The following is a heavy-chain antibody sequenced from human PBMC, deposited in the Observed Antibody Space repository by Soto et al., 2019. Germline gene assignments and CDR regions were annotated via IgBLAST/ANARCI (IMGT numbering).Heavy chain of an antibody. CDR2: ISVSGGST. D-gene: IGHD3-22*01. CDR3: AKGMYYYDSSGYRLFDY. V-gene: IGHV3-23*01. Sequence: PGGSLRLSCAASGFTFRNYAMNWVRQAPGKGLEWVSGISVSGGSTYYAVSVKGRFTVSRDNSKNTVYLQMNSLRAEDTAVYFCAKGMYYYDSSGYRLFDYWGQGSLVTVSS. J-gene: IGHJ4*02. CDR1: GFTFRNYA.